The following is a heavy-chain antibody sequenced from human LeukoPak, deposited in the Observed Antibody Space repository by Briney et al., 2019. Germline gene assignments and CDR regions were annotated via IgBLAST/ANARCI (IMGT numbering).Heavy chain of an antibody. D-gene: IGHD6-19*01. J-gene: IGHJ4*02. CDR2: ISYDTSKK. Sequence: GGSLRLSCAASGFTFSSYGMHWVRQAPGKGLEWVAVISYDTSKKYYADSVKGRFTISRDNAKNSLYLQMNSLRAEDTAVYYCARGLWQWLVSLADYWGQGTLVTVSS. CDR1: GFTFSSYG. CDR3: ARGLWQWLVSLADY. V-gene: IGHV3-30*03.